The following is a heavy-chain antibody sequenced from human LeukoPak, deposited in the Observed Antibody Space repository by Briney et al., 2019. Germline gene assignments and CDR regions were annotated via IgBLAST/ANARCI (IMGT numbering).Heavy chain of an antibody. V-gene: IGHV1-2*02. CDR1: GYTFTGYY. Sequence: GASVKVSCKASGYTFTGYYMHWVRHAPGQGLGWMGWINPNSGGTNYAQKFQGRVTMTRDTSISTAYMELSRLRSDDTAVYYCARLAKNYGSGSGWFDPWGQGTLVTVSS. J-gene: IGHJ5*02. CDR2: INPNSGGT. D-gene: IGHD3-10*01. CDR3: ARLAKNYGSGSGWFDP.